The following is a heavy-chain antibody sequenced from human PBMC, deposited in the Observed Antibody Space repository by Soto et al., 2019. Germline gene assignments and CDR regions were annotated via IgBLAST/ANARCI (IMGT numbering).Heavy chain of an antibody. CDR3: AKEDGAARKS. J-gene: IGHJ4*02. D-gene: IGHD1-26*01. CDR1: GGDLRNSG. V-gene: IGHV1-69*12. CDR2: IFPLVAMV. Sequence: QVHLVQSGAEMKKPGSSVKVSCKVSGGDLRNSGISWVRQAPGQGLEWMGGIFPLVAMVDYSKKFQGRVTNHADESTNTAYIDLGSLRSDDTAVYYCAKEDGAARKSWGRGTLVIVSS.